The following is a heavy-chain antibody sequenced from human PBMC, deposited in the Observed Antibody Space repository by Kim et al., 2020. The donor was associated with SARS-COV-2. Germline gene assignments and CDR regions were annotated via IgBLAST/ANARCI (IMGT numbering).Heavy chain of an antibody. D-gene: IGHD3-3*01. Sequence: GGSLRLSCAASGFTFSSYAMSWVRQAPGKGLEWVSAISGSGGSTYYADSVKGRFTISRDNSKNTLYLQMNSLRAEDTAVYYCAKSGFLEWLLFIPYFDYWGQGPLVTVSS. CDR3: AKSGFLEWLLFIPYFDY. CDR2: ISGSGGST. CDR1: GFTFSSYA. J-gene: IGHJ4*02. V-gene: IGHV3-23*01.